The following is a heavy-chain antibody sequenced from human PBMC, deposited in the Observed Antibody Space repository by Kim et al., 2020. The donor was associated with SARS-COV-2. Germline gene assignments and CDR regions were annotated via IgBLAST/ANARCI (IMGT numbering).Heavy chain of an antibody. Sequence: GGSLRLSCAASGFTFSSYAMHWVRQAPGKGLEWVAVISYDGSNKYYADSVKGRFTISRDNSKNTLYLQMNSLRAEDTAVYYCARDDSSSPDDAFDIWGQGTMVTVSS. CDR1: GFTFSSYA. CDR3: ARDDSSSPDDAFDI. CDR2: ISYDGSNK. J-gene: IGHJ3*02. D-gene: IGHD6-6*01. V-gene: IGHV3-30-3*01.